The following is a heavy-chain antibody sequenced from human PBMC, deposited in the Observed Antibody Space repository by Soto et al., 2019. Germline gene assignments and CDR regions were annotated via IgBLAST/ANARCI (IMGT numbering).Heavy chain of an antibody. D-gene: IGHD2-2*01. Sequence: QLQLQESGPGLVKPSETLSLTCTVSGGSISSSSYYWGWIRQPPGKGLEWIASIYYSGSTYYNRAPKIRISISVDTSTTKLSLNLGCGTAADTALYYCGRPLHACSSTNCYYNNWFDPWCQGALVIVSS. V-gene: IGHV4-39*01. CDR1: GGSISSSSYY. CDR3: GRPLHACSSTNCYYNNWFDP. CDR2: IYYSGST. J-gene: IGHJ5*02.